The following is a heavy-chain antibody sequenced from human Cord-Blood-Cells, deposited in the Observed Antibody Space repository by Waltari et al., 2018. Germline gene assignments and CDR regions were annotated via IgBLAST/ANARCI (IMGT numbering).Heavy chain of an antibody. Sequence: QVQLQASGPGLVQPSGTLSLTCAVTGTTASNPYLWNWVRQPPGKGLEWIGQVHGSTGRTNYNPSVASRVTVSLDTYNNQFSLTLTYATAADTAVYYCARDRGRGLYLDTWGPGTLVTVSP. J-gene: IGHJ4*02. CDR1: GTTASNPYL. CDR3: ARDRGRGLYLDT. V-gene: IGHV4-4*02. D-gene: IGHD2-15*01. CDR2: VHGSTGRT.